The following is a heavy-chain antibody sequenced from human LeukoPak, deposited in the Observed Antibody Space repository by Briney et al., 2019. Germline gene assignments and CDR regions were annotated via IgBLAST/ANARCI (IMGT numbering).Heavy chain of an antibody. CDR2: ISAYNGNT. CDR1: GYTFTSYG. J-gene: IGHJ6*03. CDR3: ARVGPSPRYYYYYYMDV. V-gene: IGHV1-18*01. Sequence: GASVKVSCKASGYTFTSYGISWVRQAPGQGLEWMGWISAYNGNTNYAQKLQGRVTMTTDTSTSTAYMELRSLRSDDTAVYYCARVGPSPRYYYYYYMDVWGKGTTVTVSS.